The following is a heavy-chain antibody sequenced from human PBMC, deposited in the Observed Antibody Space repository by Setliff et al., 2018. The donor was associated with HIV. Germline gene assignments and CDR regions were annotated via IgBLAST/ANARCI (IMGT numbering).Heavy chain of an antibody. D-gene: IGHD6-19*01. CDR1: GYTFTGYY. Sequence: GASVKVSCKASGYTFTGYYMHWVRQAPGQGLEWMGWINPNSGGTNYAQKFQGRVTMTRDTSITTAYMELSSLRPDDTAVYYCARYTSGWFHFDYWGQGTLVTVSS. V-gene: IGHV1-2*02. CDR3: ARYTSGWFHFDY. CDR2: INPNSGGT. J-gene: IGHJ4*02.